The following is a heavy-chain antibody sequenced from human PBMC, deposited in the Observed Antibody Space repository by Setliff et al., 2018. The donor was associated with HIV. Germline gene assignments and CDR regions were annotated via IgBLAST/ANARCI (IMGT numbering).Heavy chain of an antibody. CDR3: TRNNVAWYQPLGYFDL. J-gene: IGHJ2*01. D-gene: IGHD2-2*01. Sequence: PGGSLRLSCAASGFTFRTTWMNWVRQAPGKGVEWVANIVGDGSEMNYVDSVKGRFTISRDNAKNSLFLQMNSLRAEDTAVYYGTRNNVAWYQPLGYFDLWGRGNLVTVSS. CDR1: GFTFRTTW. V-gene: IGHV3-7*03. CDR2: IVGDGSEM.